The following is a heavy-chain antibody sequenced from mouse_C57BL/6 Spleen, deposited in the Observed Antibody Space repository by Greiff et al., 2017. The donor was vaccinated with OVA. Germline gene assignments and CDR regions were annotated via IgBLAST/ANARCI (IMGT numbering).Heavy chain of an antibody. CDR3: ASPSITTVVAPYAMDY. V-gene: IGHV1-59*01. D-gene: IGHD1-1*01. Sequence: QVQLQQPGAELVRPGTSVKLSCKASGYTFTSYWMHWVKQRPGQGLEWIGVIDPSDSYTNYNQKFTGKATLTVDTSSSTAYMQLSSLTSEDAAVYYCASPSITTVVAPYAMDYWGQGTSVTVSS. CDR1: GYTFTSYW. J-gene: IGHJ4*01. CDR2: IDPSDSYT.